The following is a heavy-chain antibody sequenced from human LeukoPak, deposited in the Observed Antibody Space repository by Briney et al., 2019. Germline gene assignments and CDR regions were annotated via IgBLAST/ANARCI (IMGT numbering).Heavy chain of an antibody. CDR3: ARHSSSWRFDY. V-gene: IGHV4-59*08. Sequence: SETLSLTCTVSGGSISSYYWIWIRQPPGKGLEWIGYIYYSGSTNYNPSLKSRVTISVDTSKNQFSLKLSSVTAADTAVYYCARHSSSWRFDYWGQGSLVTVSS. J-gene: IGHJ4*02. D-gene: IGHD6-13*01. CDR1: GGSISSYY. CDR2: IYYSGST.